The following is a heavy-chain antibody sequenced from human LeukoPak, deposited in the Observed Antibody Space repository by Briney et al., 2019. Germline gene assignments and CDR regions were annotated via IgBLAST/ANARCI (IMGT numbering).Heavy chain of an antibody. CDR3: ARHSRGYDSEFGY. Sequence: SETLSLTCTVSGDSIITYYWSWIRQPPGQGLDWIGYMYYSGSTNYNPSLKSRVTISVDKSRNQFSLTLSSVTAADTAVYYCARHSRGYDSEFGYWGQGTLVTVSS. V-gene: IGHV4-59*08. J-gene: IGHJ4*02. CDR2: MYYSGST. CDR1: GDSIITYY. D-gene: IGHD5-12*01.